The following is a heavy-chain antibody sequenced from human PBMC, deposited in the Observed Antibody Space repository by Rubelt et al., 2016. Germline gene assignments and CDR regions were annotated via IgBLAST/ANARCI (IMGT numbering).Heavy chain of an antibody. CDR2: INPNSGGT. CDR3: ARGDTSSWYDY. CDR1: GYTFTSYD. V-gene: IGHV1-8*01. D-gene: IGHD6-13*01. Sequence: QVQLVQSGAEVKKPGASVKVSCKASGYTFTSYDINWVRQATGQGLEWMGRINPNSGGTNYAQKFQGRVTMTWNTSITTAYMELSSLRSEDTAGYYCARGDTSSWYDYWGQGTLVTVSS. J-gene: IGHJ4*02.